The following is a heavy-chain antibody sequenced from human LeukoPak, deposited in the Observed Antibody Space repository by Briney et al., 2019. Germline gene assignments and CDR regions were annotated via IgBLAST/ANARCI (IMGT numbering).Heavy chain of an antibody. CDR3: ARERYCSGGSCSKYYYYYYMDV. CDR2: ISPILGAP. D-gene: IGHD2-15*01. CDR1: GGTFSSYA. V-gene: IGHV1-69*05. J-gene: IGHJ6*03. Sequence: ASVKVSCKASGGTFSSYAISWVRQAPGQGLEWMGGISPILGAPNYAQKFQGRVTITTDESTSTAYMELSSLRSEDTAVYYCARERYCSGGSCSKYYYYYYMDVWGKGTTVTVSS.